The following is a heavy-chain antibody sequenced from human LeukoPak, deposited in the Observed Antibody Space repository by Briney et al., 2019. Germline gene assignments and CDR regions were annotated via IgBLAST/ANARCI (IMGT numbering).Heavy chain of an antibody. V-gene: IGHV4-34*01. CDR3: ARGPRYGY. J-gene: IGHJ4*02. D-gene: IGHD3-16*01. Sequence: SETLSLTCAVYGGSFSGYYWSWIRQPPGKGLEWIGEINHSGSTNYNPSLKSRVTISVDTSKNQFCLKLSSVTAADTAVYYCARGPRYGYWGQGTLVTVSS. CDR1: GGSFSGYY. CDR2: INHSGST.